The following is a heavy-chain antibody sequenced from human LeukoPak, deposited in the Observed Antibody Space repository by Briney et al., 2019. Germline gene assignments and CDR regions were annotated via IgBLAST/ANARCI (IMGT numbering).Heavy chain of an antibody. Sequence: GASVMVSCKASGYTFTGYYMHWVRQAPGQGLEWMGWINPNSGGTNYAQKFQGRVTMTRDTSISTAYMELSRLRSDDTAVYYCARDAITMIGAKPAGSRYMDVWGKGTTVTVSS. J-gene: IGHJ6*03. CDR1: GYTFTGYY. V-gene: IGHV1-2*02. D-gene: IGHD3-22*01. CDR3: ARDAITMIGAKPAGSRYMDV. CDR2: INPNSGGT.